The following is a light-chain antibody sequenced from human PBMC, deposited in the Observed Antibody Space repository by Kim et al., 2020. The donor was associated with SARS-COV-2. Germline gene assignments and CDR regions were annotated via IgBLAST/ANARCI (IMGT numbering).Light chain of an antibody. V-gene: IGLV3-21*04. CDR3: QVWVSSSVQGV. CDR2: YDS. J-gene: IGLJ3*02. CDR1: NIGSKS. Sequence: SYELTQPPSVSVALGKTARITCGGNNIGSKSVHWYQQKPGQAPVLVIYYDSDRPSGIPERFSGSNSGNTATLTISRVEAGDEADYYCQVWVSSSVQGVFG.